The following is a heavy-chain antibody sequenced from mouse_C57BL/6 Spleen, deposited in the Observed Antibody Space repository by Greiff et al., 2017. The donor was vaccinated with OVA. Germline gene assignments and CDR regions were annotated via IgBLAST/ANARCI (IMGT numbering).Heavy chain of an antibody. J-gene: IGHJ2*01. Sequence: VQLQQPGAELVKPGASVKLSCMASGYTFTSYWMHWVKQRPGQGLEWIGMIHPNSGSTNYNEKFKSKATLTVDKSSSTAYMQLSSLTSEDSAVYYCARSYDGYYLDYWGQGTTLTVSS. CDR3: ARSYDGYYLDY. V-gene: IGHV1-64*01. CDR1: GYTFTSYW. D-gene: IGHD2-3*01. CDR2: IHPNSGST.